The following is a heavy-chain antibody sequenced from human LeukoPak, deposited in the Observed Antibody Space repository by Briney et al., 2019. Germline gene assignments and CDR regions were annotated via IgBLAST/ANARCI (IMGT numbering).Heavy chain of an antibody. J-gene: IGHJ5*02. Sequence: QAGGSLRLSCAASGFTFSSYWMHWVRQAPGKGLVWVSRINSDGSTTSYADSVKGRFTISRDNSRNTLSLQMNNLRAEDTATYYCARDTYYSGSYIWFDPRGQGTLVTVSS. D-gene: IGHD1-26*01. CDR1: GFTFSSYW. V-gene: IGHV3-74*01. CDR3: ARDTYYSGSYIWFDP. CDR2: INSDGSTT.